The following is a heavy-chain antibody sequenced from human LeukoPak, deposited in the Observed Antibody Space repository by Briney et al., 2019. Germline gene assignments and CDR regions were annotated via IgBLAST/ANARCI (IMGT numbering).Heavy chain of an antibody. CDR1: GFTFSSYG. CDR2: IRYDGSNK. CDR3: AILRFSPEDY. Sequence: GGSLRLSCAASGFTFSSYGMHWVRQAPGKGLEWVAFIRYDGSNKYYADSVKGRFTISRDNSKNTLYLQMNSLRAEATAVYYCAILRFSPEDYWGQGTLVTVSS. J-gene: IGHJ4*02. V-gene: IGHV3-30*02. D-gene: IGHD3-16*01.